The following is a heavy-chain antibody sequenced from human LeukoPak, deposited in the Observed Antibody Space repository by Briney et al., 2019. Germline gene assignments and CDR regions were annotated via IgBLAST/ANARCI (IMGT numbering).Heavy chain of an antibody. CDR3: ARTREQWQVLDY. CDR1: GFTFSDHY. D-gene: IGHD6-19*01. V-gene: IGHV3-11*01. Sequence: GGSLRLSCAASGFTFSDHYMSWIRQAPGKGLEWVSYISFSGSPTQYADSVKGRFTISRDNAKNSLYLQMNSLRDEDTAVYYCARTREQWQVLDYWGQGTLVTVSS. CDR2: ISFSGSPT. J-gene: IGHJ4*02.